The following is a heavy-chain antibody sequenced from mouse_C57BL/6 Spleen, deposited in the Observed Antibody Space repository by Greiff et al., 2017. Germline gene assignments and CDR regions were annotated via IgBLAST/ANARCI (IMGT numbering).Heavy chain of an antibody. J-gene: IGHJ3*01. CDR1: GYTFTGYW. Sequence: QVQLQQPGAELVKPGASVKLSCKASGYTFTGYWIHWVKQRPGQGLEWIGWFYPGSGSTNYNEKFKGKATLTVDKSSSTAYMQLSSVTSEDSAVYDCARHGATLDPGSDYWGQGTLVTVSA. D-gene: IGHD3-1*01. CDR3: ARHGATLDPGSDY. CDR2: FYPGSGST. V-gene: IGHV1-55*01.